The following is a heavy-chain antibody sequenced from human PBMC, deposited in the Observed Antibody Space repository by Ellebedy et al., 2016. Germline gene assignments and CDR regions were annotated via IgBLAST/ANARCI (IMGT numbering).Heavy chain of an antibody. CDR2: IYYSGST. J-gene: IGHJ4*02. Sequence: SETLSLTCAVSGGSISPYYWSWIRQPPGKGLEWIGYIYYSGSTNYNPSLKSRVTISVDTSKNQFSLNLNSVTPADTAVYYCARTGYGFDSWGQGALVTVSS. D-gene: IGHD5-18*01. CDR3: ARTGYGFDS. V-gene: IGHV4-59*01. CDR1: GGSISPYY.